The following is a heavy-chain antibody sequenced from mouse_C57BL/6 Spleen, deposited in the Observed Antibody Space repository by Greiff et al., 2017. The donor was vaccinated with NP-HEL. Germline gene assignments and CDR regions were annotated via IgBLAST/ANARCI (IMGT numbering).Heavy chain of an antibody. CDR3: ARDSLYYYAMDY. Sequence: VQLQQSGAELVKPGASVKLSCKASGYTFTSYWMHWVKQRPGQGLEWIGMIHPNSGSTNYNEKFKSKATLTVDKSSSTAYMQLSSLTSEDSAVYYCARDSLYYYAMDYWGQGTSVTVSS. V-gene: IGHV1-64*01. D-gene: IGHD6-2*01. CDR1: GYTFTSYW. J-gene: IGHJ4*01. CDR2: IHPNSGST.